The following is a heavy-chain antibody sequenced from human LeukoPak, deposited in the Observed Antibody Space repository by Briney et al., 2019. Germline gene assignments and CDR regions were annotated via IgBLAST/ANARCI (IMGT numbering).Heavy chain of an antibody. Sequence: GGSLRLSCAASGFTFRSYAMHWVRQAPGKGLEWVAVISYDGDDGSNIYYADSVKGRFTISRDNSKSTLYLQMNSLRPEDTAVYYCARDRWGYGMDVWGQGTTVTVSS. CDR3: ARDRWGYGMDV. CDR1: GFTFRSYA. CDR2: ISYDGDDGSNI. D-gene: IGHD4-23*01. V-gene: IGHV3-30-3*01. J-gene: IGHJ6*02.